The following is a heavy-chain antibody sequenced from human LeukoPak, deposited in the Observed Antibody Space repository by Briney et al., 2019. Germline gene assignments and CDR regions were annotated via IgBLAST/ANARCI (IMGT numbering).Heavy chain of an antibody. D-gene: IGHD3-16*01. J-gene: IGHJ4*02. CDR3: ARGLRSSAYTY. Sequence: GASVKVSCKASGYTFTSYYMHWVRQAPGQGLDWMGIINPSGSSTTYAQKFQGRVTMTSDTSTGTVYMELSSLRSEDTAVYYCARGLRSSAYTYWGQGTLVTVSS. CDR2: INPSGSST. V-gene: IGHV1-46*01. CDR1: GYTFTSYY.